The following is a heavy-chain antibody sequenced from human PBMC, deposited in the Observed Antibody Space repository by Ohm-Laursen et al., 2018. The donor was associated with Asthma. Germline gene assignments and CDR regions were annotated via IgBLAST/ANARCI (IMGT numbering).Heavy chain of an antibody. Sequence: GSSVKVSCKVSGGTFSSYAISWVRQAPGQGLEWMGGIIPIFGTANYAQKFQGRVTITRDTSASTAYMELSSLRSEDTAVYYCVRGDGYNSGYYYGMDVWGQGTTVTVSS. CDR3: VRGDGYNSGYYYGMDV. J-gene: IGHJ6*02. CDR2: IIPIFGTA. V-gene: IGHV1-69*05. CDR1: GGTFSSYA. D-gene: IGHD5-24*01.